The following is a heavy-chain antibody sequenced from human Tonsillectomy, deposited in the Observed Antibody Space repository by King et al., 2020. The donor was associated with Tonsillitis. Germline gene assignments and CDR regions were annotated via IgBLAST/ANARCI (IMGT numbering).Heavy chain of an antibody. CDR2: ISSSGSTI. J-gene: IGHJ3*02. D-gene: IGHD3-22*01. CDR1: GFTFSSYE. V-gene: IGHV3-48*03. CDR3: AREGIDYYDSSGYYRVDAFDI. Sequence: VQLVESGGGLVQPGGSLRLSCAASGFTFSSYEMNWVRQAPGKGLEWVSYISSSGSTIYYADSVKGRFTISRDNAKNSLYLQMNSLRAAYTAVYYCAREGIDYYDSSGYYRVDAFDIWGQGTMVTVSS.